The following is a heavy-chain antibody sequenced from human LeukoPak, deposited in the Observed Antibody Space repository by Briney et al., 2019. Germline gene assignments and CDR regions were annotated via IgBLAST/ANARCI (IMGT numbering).Heavy chain of an antibody. CDR3: ARGPAGYN. V-gene: IGHV3-53*01. D-gene: IGHD1-1*01. J-gene: IGHJ4*02. Sequence: GGSLRLSCAASGFTGSSNHMSWVRQAPGKGLEWVSVIYSGDSTDYADSVKGRFTISRDNLKNTLYLQMNSLRAEDTAVYYCARGPAGYNWGQGTLVTFSS. CDR1: GFTGSSNH. CDR2: IYSGDST.